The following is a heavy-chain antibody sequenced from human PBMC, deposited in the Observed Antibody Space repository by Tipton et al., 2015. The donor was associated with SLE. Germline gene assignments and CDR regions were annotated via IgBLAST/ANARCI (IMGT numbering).Heavy chain of an antibody. CDR2: MYFSGSA. CDR1: GGSISTYF. D-gene: IGHD6-13*01. J-gene: IGHJ4*02. V-gene: IGHV4-59*01. Sequence: TLSLTCTVSGGSISTYFWNWVRQPPGKGLEWIGYMYFSGSAGYNPSLKSRVSISVDTSRNEFSLKMNPVTSADTAVYYCARAYSSDPFDYWGQGVPVTVSS. CDR3: ARAYSSDPFDY.